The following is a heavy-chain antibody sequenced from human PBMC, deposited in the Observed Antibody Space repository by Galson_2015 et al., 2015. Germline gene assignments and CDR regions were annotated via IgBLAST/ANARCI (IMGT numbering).Heavy chain of an antibody. CDR2: ISGDGGNI. CDR3: AKGGGYGMDV. V-gene: IGHV3-23*01. J-gene: IGHJ6*02. Sequence: SLRLSCAASGFSFNSYAMSWVRQAPGKGLEWVSSISGDGGNIYYADSVKGRFTISRDNSKNTLYLQMNSLRAEDTAVYYCAKGGGYGMDVWGQGTTVIAFS. CDR1: GFSFNSYA. D-gene: IGHD2-15*01.